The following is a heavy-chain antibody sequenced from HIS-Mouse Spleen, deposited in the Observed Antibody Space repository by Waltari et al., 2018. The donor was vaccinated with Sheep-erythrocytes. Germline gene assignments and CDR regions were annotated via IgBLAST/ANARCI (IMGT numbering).Heavy chain of an antibody. CDR1: GYTFTSYG. Sequence: QVQLVQSGAEVKKPGASVKVSCKASGYTFTSYGISWVRQAPGQGLEGMGWRRQSLVHGREWMGWSSADNGNTNADQKLQGRVTITTDTSTSPAYMGLRSLRSDDTAVYYCARFYGDFTRAFDIWGQGTMVTVSS. V-gene: IGHV1-18*01. J-gene: IGHJ3*02. CDR3: ARFYGDFTRAFDI. CDR2: SSADNGNT. D-gene: IGHD4-17*01.